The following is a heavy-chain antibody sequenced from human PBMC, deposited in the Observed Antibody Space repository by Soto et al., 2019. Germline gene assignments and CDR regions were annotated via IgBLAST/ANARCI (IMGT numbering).Heavy chain of an antibody. CDR1: GFTFSSYA. CDR3: GRDYCSGGNCYRYYGMDV. V-gene: IGHV3-30-3*01. J-gene: IGHJ6*01. D-gene: IGHD2-15*01. CDR2: ISYDGSNK. Sequence: GGSLRLSCEASGFTFSSYAMHWVRQAPGKGLEWVAVISYDGSNKYYADSVKGRFTISRDNSKNTLYLQMNSLRAEDTAVYYCGRDYCSGGNCYRYYGMDVWGEGTTVTVSS.